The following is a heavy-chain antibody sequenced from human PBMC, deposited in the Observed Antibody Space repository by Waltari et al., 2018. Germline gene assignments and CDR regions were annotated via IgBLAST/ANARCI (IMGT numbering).Heavy chain of an antibody. V-gene: IGHV3-23*01. J-gene: IGHJ4*02. Sequence: EVQLLESGGHLIQPGGSLRVACVASGLTLVSYALSWVRQAPGMGLEWVASLSANGASAYYADSVKGRFTISRDTSENTLYLQVSALRVDDTAIYYCAKMTRSWAEGAFDSWGQGTLLTVSS. CDR1: GLTLVSYA. D-gene: IGHD6-6*01. CDR2: LSANGASA. CDR3: AKMTRSWAEGAFDS.